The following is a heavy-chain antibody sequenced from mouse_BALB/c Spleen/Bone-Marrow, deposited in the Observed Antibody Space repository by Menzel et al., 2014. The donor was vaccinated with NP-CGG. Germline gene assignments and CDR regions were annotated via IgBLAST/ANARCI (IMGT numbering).Heavy chain of an antibody. CDR1: GFDFSRYW. J-gene: IGHJ4*01. CDR3: ARTAYYAMDY. V-gene: IGHV4-2*02. Sequence: EVKLMESGGGLVQPGGSLNLSCAASGFDFSRYWMSWARRAPGKGQEWIGEINPGSSTINYTPSLRDKFIISRDNAKNTLYLQMSKVRSEDTALYYCARTAYYAMDYWGQGTSVTVSS. CDR2: INPGSSTI.